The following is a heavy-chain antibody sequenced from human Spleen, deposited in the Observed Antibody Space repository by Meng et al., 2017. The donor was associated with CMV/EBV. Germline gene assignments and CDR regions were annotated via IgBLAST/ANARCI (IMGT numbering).Heavy chain of an antibody. CDR1: GGSYNGFY. Sequence: GSLCGGSYNGFYWRWIRQPPGEGLEWIGEINHSGSTNYNPSLKSRVTISVDTSKNQFSLKLSSVTAADTAVYYCARFVAAAKYYFDYWGQGTLVTVSS. D-gene: IGHD6-13*01. CDR3: ARFVAAAKYYFDY. J-gene: IGHJ4*02. V-gene: IGHV4-34*01. CDR2: INHSGST.